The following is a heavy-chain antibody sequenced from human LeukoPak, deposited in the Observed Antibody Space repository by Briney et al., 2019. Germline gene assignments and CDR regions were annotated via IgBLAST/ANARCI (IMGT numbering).Heavy chain of an antibody. Sequence: GSLRLSCAASGFTFSSYAMHWVRQAPGKGLEWVAVISYDGSNKYYADSVKGRFTISRDNSKNTLYLQMNSLRAEDTAVYYCARDVRWMSYYYDSSEVPSFDYWGQGTLVTVSS. CDR2: ISYDGSNK. CDR1: GFTFSSYA. D-gene: IGHD3-22*01. CDR3: ARDVRWMSYYYDSSEVPSFDY. J-gene: IGHJ4*02. V-gene: IGHV3-30-3*01.